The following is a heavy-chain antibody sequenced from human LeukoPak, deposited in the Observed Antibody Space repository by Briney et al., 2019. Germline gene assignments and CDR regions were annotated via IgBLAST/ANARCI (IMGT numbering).Heavy chain of an antibody. CDR3: ARGTTVTAYYYYGMDV. CDR2: IYPGDSDT. CDR1: GYIFTSYW. Sequence: GASLQISCEGSGYIFTSYWIGWVRQLPGKGLEWMGIIYPGDSDTRYSPSFQGQVTISADKSISTAYLQWSSLKASDTAMYYCARGTTVTAYYYYGMDVWGQGTTVTVSS. V-gene: IGHV5-51*01. J-gene: IGHJ6*02. D-gene: IGHD4-11*01.